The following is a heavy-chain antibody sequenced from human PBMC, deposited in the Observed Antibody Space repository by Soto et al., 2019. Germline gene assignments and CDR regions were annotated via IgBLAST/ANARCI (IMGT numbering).Heavy chain of an antibody. CDR2: IYYSGST. Sequence: QLQLQESGPGLVKPSETLSLTCTVSGGSISSSSDYWGWIRQPPGKGLEWLAHIYYSGSTYYNPSLKSRITISMDTSKNQVYLKLTSVTAADTAVYYCARHPIVGTTLYFDYWGRGTLVTVAS. CDR3: ARHPIVGTTLYFDY. D-gene: IGHD1-26*01. J-gene: IGHJ4*02. V-gene: IGHV4-39*01. CDR1: GGSISSSSDY.